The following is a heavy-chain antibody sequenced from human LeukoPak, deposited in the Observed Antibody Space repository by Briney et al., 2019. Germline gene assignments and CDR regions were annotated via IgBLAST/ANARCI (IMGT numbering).Heavy chain of an antibody. J-gene: IGHJ2*01. CDR2: INPNSGGT. Sequence: ASVKVSCKASGYTFTGYYMHWVRQAPGQGLEWMGWINPNSGGTNYAQKFQGWVTMTRDTSISTAYMELSRLRSDDTAVYYSARDYFGSGSDNYWYFDLWGRGTLVTVSS. D-gene: IGHD3-22*01. CDR3: ARDYFGSGSDNYWYFDL. V-gene: IGHV1-2*04. CDR1: GYTFTGYY.